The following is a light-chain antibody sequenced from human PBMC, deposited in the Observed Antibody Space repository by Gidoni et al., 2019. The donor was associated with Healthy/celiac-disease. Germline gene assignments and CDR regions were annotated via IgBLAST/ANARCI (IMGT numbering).Light chain of an antibody. Sequence: QSVLTQPPSASGTPGQRVTISCSGSSSNIGSNTVNWYQQLPGTAPKLLIYSNNQRPSGVPDRFSGSKSGTSASLAISGLQSEDAADYYCAAWDDSLNALFGGGTKLTVL. J-gene: IGLJ2*01. CDR1: SSNIGSNT. V-gene: IGLV1-44*01. CDR2: SNN. CDR3: AAWDDSLNAL.